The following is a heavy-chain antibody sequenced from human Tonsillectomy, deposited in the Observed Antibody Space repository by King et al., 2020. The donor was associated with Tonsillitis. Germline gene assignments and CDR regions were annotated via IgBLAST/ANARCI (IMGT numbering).Heavy chain of an antibody. D-gene: IGHD3-9*01. J-gene: IGHJ6*02. Sequence: QLQESGPGLVKPSETLSLTCTVSGGSISSSSYYWGWIRQPPGKGLEWIGSIYYSGSTYYNPSLKSRVTISVDTSKNQFSLKLSSVTAADTAVYYCATSDHHLTGYYRGYYYYGMDVWGQGTTVTVSS. V-gene: IGHV4-39*07. CDR3: ATSDHHLTGYYRGYYYYGMDV. CDR2: IYYSGST. CDR1: GGSISSSSYY.